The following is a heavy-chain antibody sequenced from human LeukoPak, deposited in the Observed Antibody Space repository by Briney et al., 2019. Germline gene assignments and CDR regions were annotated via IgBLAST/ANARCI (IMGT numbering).Heavy chain of an antibody. CDR3: TSGALGSSGWTYDAFDI. D-gene: IGHD6-19*01. J-gene: IGHJ3*02. V-gene: IGHV3-49*04. CDR1: GFTFGDYA. CDR2: IRSKTYGGTT. Sequence: GGSLRLSCKASGFTFGDYAMSWVRQAPGKGLEWVGFIRSKTYGGTTEYAASVKGRFTISRDDSNSIAYLQMNSLKTEDTAVYYCTSGALGSSGWTYDAFDIWGQGTMVTVSS.